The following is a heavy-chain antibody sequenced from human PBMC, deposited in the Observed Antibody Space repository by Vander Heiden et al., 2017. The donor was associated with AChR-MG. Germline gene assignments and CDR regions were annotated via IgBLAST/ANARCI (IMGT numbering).Heavy chain of an antibody. D-gene: IGHD3-10*01. V-gene: IGHV1-2*02. CDR1: GYTFTGYY. J-gene: IGHJ6*02. CDR3: ARKGLVRGSRAGMDV. Sequence: QVQLVQSGAEVKKPGASVKVSCKASGYTFTGYYMHWVRPAPGQGLEWMGWINPNSGGTNYAQKFQGRVTMTRDTSISTAYMELSRLRSDDTAVYYCARKGLVRGSRAGMDVWGQGTTVTVSS. CDR2: INPNSGGT.